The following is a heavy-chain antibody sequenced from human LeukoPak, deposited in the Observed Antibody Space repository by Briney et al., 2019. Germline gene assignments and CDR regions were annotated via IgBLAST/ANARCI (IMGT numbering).Heavy chain of an antibody. CDR1: GXTFSSYS. V-gene: IGHV3-21*01. D-gene: IGHD3-22*01. CDR3: ARAITMKVVSSDAFDI. J-gene: IGHJ3*02. CDR2: ISSSSSYI. Sequence: PGGSLRLSCAASGXTFSSYSLDWVRQAPGKGLEWVSSISSSSSYIYYADSVKGRFTISRDNAKNSLYLQMNSLRDEDTAVYYCARAITMKVVSSDAFDIWGQGTMVTVSS.